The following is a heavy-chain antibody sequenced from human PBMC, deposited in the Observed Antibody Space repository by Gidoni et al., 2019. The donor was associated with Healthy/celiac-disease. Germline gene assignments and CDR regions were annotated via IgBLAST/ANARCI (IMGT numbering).Heavy chain of an antibody. J-gene: IGHJ4*02. CDR1: GVTFGDYA. Sequence: EGQLVEYGGGLVQPGRTLRLYCTASGVTFGDYAMSWFRQAPVKGLEWVGFIRSKAYGGTTEYAASVKGRFTISRDDSKGIAYLELNSLKAEDTAVYYCTRGTGFDYWGQGTLVTVSS. CDR3: TRGTGFDY. V-gene: IGHV3-49*03. CDR2: IRSKAYGGTT.